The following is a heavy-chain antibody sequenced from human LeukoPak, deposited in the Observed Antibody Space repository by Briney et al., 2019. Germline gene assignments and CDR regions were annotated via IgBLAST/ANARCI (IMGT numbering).Heavy chain of an antibody. CDR1: GGTFSSYA. V-gene: IGHV1-69*13. CDR3: ASTDDGSYRRFDY. CDR2: IIPIFGTA. J-gene: IGHJ4*02. Sequence: GASVKVSCKASGGTFSSYAISWVRQAPGQGLEWMGGIIPIFGTANYAQKLQGRVTITADESTSTAYMELSSLRSEDTAVYYCASTDDGSYRRFDYWGQGTLVTVSS. D-gene: IGHD1-26*01.